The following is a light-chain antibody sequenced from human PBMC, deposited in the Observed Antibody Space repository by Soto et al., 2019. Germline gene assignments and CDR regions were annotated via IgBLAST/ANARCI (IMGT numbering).Light chain of an antibody. CDR2: AAS. Sequence: DIQMTQSPSSLSASLGDRVTITCRASQSISTYLHWYQQTPGKPPKLLVYAASSLQSGVPSRFSGSGSGTDFTLTISSLQPEDFATYYCQQSYSTPQTFGQGTKVDIK. V-gene: IGKV1-39*01. CDR3: QQSYSTPQT. CDR1: QSISTY. J-gene: IGKJ2*01.